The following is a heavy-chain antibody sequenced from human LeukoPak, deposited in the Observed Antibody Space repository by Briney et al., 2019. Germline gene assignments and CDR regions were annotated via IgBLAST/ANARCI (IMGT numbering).Heavy chain of an antibody. Sequence: GGSLRLSCSASGFTFSSYAMHWVRQAPGKGLEYVSAISSNGGTTYYADSVKGRFTISRDNSKNTLYLQMSSLRPEDTAVYYCVKDTNNPGVAGGDYWGQGTLVTVSS. CDR2: ISSNGGTT. J-gene: IGHJ4*02. V-gene: IGHV3-64D*06. D-gene: IGHD6-19*01. CDR1: GFTFSSYA. CDR3: VKDTNNPGVAGGDY.